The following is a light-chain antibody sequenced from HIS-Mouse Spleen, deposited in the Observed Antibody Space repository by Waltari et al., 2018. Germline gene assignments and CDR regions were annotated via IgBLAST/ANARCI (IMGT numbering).Light chain of an antibody. Sequence: SYELTQPPSVSVSPGPTASITCSGDKLGDNYACWYQQKPGQSPVLVIYQDSKRPSGIPERFSGSNSGNTATLTISGTQAMDEADYYCQAWDSSTYVFGTGTKVTVL. V-gene: IGLV3-1*01. CDR1: KLGDNY. CDR3: QAWDSSTYV. CDR2: QDS. J-gene: IGLJ1*01.